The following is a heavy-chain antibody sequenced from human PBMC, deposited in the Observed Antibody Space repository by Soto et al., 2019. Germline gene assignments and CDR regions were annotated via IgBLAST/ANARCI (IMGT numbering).Heavy chain of an antibody. J-gene: IGHJ4*02. CDR2: IYYSGST. CDR3: ARNVDNFDGYFDY. D-gene: IGHD5-12*01. Sequence: TSETLSLTCTVSGGSISSGDYYWSWIRQPPGKGLEWIGYIYYSGSTYYNPSLKSRVTISVDTSKNQFSLKLSSVTAADTAVYYCARNVDNFDGYFDYWGQGTLVTVSS. CDR1: GGSISSGDYY. V-gene: IGHV4-30-4*01.